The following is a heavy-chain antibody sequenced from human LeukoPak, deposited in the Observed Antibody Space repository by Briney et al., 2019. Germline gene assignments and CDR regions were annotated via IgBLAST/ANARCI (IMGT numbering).Heavy chain of an antibody. V-gene: IGHV3-23*01. D-gene: IGHD4-23*01. Sequence: PGGSLRLSCAASGFTFSSYAMSWVRQVPGKGLEWVSAISGSGGSTYYADSVKGRFTISRDNSKNTPYLQMNSLRAEDTAVYYCARTVARIGYWGQGTLVTVSS. CDR2: ISGSGGST. CDR3: ARTVARIGY. CDR1: GFTFSSYA. J-gene: IGHJ4*02.